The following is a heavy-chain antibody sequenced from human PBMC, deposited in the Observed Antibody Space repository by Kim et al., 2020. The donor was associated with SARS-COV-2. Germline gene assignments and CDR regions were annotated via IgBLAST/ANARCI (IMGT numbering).Heavy chain of an antibody. Sequence: ASVKVSCKASGYTFTSYYMHWVRQAPGQGLEWMGIINPSGGSTSYAQKFQGRVTMTRDTSTSTVYMELSSLRSEDTAVYYCARDVWFGETVLNYFDYWGQGTLVTVSS. V-gene: IGHV1-46*01. CDR2: INPSGGST. CDR3: ARDVWFGETVLNYFDY. D-gene: IGHD3-10*01. J-gene: IGHJ4*02. CDR1: GYTFTSYY.